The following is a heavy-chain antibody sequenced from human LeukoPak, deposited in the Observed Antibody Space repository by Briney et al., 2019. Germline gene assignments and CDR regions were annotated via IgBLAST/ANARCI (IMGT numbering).Heavy chain of an antibody. Sequence: VASVKVSCKASGYTFTGYYMHWVRQAPGQGLEWMGWINPNSGGTNYAQKFQGRVTMTRDTSISTAYMELSRLRSDDTAVYYCARDPEATHYYYYYYYMDVWGKGTTVTVSS. CDR3: ARDPEATHYYYYYYYMDV. CDR1: GYTFTGYY. D-gene: IGHD3-10*01. CDR2: INPNSGGT. J-gene: IGHJ6*03. V-gene: IGHV1-2*02.